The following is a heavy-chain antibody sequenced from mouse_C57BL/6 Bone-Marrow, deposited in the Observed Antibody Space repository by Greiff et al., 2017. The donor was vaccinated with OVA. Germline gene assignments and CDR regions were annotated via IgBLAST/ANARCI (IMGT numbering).Heavy chain of an antibody. CDR3: AREVYYGSSYGYFDY. Sequence: QVHVKQPGAELVKPGASVKLSKASGYTFTSYWMHWVKQRPGRGLEWIGRIDPNSGGTKYNEKFKSKATLTVDKPSSTAYMQLSSLTSEDSAVYYCAREVYYGSSYGYFDYWGQGTTLTVSS. V-gene: IGHV1-72*01. J-gene: IGHJ2*01. D-gene: IGHD1-1*01. CDR1: GYTFTSYW. CDR2: IDPNSGGT.